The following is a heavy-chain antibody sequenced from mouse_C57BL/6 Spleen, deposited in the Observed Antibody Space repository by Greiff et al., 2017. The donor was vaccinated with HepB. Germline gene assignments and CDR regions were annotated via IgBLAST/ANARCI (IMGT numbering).Heavy chain of an antibody. J-gene: IGHJ1*03. CDR2: IYPTDSET. D-gene: IGHD2-2*01. CDR3: ARFGSWGYFDV. V-gene: IGHV1-61*01. CDR1: GFTFTSYW. Sequence: QVHVKQPGAELVRPGSSVKLSCKSSGFTFTSYWMDWVKQRPGQGLAWIGNIYPTDSETHYNQKFKDKATLTVDKSSSTAYMQLSSLTSEDSAVYYWARFGSWGYFDVWGTGTTVTVSS.